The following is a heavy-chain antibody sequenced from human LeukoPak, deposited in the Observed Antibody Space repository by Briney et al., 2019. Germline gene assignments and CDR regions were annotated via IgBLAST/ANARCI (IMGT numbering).Heavy chain of an antibody. V-gene: IGHV3-30*04. J-gene: IGHJ4*02. CDR2: ISYDGSNK. Sequence: GGSLRLSCAASGFTFSSYAMHWVRQAPGKGLEWVAVISYDGSNKYYADSVKGRFTISRDNSKNTLYLQMNSLRAEDTAVYYCASAENGGYFDYWGQGTLVTVFS. CDR3: ASAENGGYFDY. CDR1: GFTFSSYA. D-gene: IGHD3-16*01.